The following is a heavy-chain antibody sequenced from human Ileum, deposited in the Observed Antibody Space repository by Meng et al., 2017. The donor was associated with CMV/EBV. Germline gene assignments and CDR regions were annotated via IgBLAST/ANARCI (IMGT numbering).Heavy chain of an antibody. Sequence: FSLSTSGVGVGWIRQPPGKALEWLALIYWNDDKRYSPSLKSRLTITKDTSKNQVVLTMTNMDPVDTATYYCAHRNYYGSGTDNGFDPWGQGTLVTVSS. CDR1: FSLSTSGVG. D-gene: IGHD3-10*01. V-gene: IGHV2-5*01. CDR2: IYWNDDK. CDR3: AHRNYYGSGTDNGFDP. J-gene: IGHJ5*02.